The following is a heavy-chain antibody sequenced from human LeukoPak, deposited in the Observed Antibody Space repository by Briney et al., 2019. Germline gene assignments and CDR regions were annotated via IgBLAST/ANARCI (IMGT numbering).Heavy chain of an antibody. CDR3: ASFLPSDYDSSGYYGGLGDY. V-gene: IGHV1-69*05. CDR2: IIPIFGTA. CDR1: GGTFSSYA. D-gene: IGHD3-22*01. J-gene: IGHJ4*02. Sequence: GSSVKVSCKASGGTFSSYAISWVRQAPGQGLEWMGGIIPIFGTANYAQKFQGRVTITTDESTSTAYMELSSLRSEDTAVYYCASFLPSDYDSSGYYGGLGDYWGQGTLVTVSS.